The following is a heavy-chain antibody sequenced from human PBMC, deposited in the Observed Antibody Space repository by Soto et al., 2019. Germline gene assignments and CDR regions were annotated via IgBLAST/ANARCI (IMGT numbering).Heavy chain of an antibody. V-gene: IGHV1-2*02. D-gene: IGHD3-3*01. CDR1: GYTFTGYY. J-gene: IGHJ4*02. CDR2: INPNSGGT. CDR3: AHTMAPRIFDY. Sequence: ASVKVSCKASGYTFTGYYMHWVRQAPGQGLEWMEWINPNSGGTNYAQKFQSRLTITKDTSKNQVVLTMTNMDPVDTATYYCAHTMAPRIFDYWGQGTLVTVSS.